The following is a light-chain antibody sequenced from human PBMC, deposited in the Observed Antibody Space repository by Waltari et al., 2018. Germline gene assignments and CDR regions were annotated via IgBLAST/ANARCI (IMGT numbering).Light chain of an antibody. J-gene: IGLJ2*01. CDR2: EGS. CDR1: SSDVGSYNL. V-gene: IGLV2-23*01. CDR3: CSYAGSSTPVV. Sequence: QSALTQPASVSGSPGQSIPIPCTGTSSDVGSYNLVSWYQQPPGKAPKLMIYEGSKRPSGVSNRFSGSKSGNTASLTISGLQAEDEADYYCCSYAGSSTPVVFGGGTKLTVL.